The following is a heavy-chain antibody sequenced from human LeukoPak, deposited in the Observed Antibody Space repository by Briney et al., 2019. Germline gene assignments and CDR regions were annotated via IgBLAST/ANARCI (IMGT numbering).Heavy chain of an antibody. Sequence: ASETLTLTCTVSGVSISSYYWSWIRQPPGKGLEWIGYIFYSGNTIYNPSLRSRVTISADTSKNHFSLRLRSVTAADTAVYYCARLAAISGSDYPVDWGRKPLVTVSS. V-gene: IGHV4-59*08. CDR1: GVSISSYY. CDR2: IFYSGNT. J-gene: IGHJ4*02. CDR3: ARLAAISGSDYPVD. D-gene: IGHD1-26*01.